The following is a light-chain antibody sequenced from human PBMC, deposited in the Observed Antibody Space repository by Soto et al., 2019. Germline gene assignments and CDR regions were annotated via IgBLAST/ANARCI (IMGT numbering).Light chain of an antibody. J-gene: IGKJ1*01. V-gene: IGKV1-5*01. CDR3: QQYNSYSWT. Sequence: DIQMTQSPSTLSGSVGDRFTITCRSSQTISSWLAWYQQKPGKAPNLLIYDASTLHSGVPSRFSGSGSGTDFTLTISSLQPDDFATYYCQQYNSYSWTFGQGTKVDI. CDR2: DAS. CDR1: QTISSW.